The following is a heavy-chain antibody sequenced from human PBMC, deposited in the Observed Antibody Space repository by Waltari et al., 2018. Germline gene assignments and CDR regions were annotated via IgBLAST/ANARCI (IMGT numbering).Heavy chain of an antibody. CDR3: ASRYCSIDRCYASSWNSFDC. V-gene: IGHV3-7*03. J-gene: IGHJ4*02. CDR2: IKQDGSEK. Sequence: EVQLLESGGGLVQPGGSLRLSCSASGLTFRHYWMPLVRHAPGKGLEWVANIKQDGSEKYYVDSVKGRFTISRDNANNLLYLQMNSLRGGDTAVYYCASRYCSIDRCYASSWNSFDCWGQGTLVTVSS. CDR1: GLTFRHYW. D-gene: IGHD2-15*01.